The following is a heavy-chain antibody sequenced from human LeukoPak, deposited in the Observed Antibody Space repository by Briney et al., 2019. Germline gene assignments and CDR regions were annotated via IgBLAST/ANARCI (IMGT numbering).Heavy chain of an antibody. CDR1: GGSISSSSYY. CDR3: ARDRVGDYYDSPTYAFDI. D-gene: IGHD3-22*01. CDR2: IYYSGST. J-gene: IGHJ3*02. Sequence: SETLSLTCTVSGGSISSSSYYWGWIRQPPGKGLEWIGSIYYSGSTYYNPSLKSRVTISVDTSKNQFSLKLSSVTAADTAVYYCARDRVGDYYDSPTYAFDIWGQGTMVTVSS. V-gene: IGHV4-39*07.